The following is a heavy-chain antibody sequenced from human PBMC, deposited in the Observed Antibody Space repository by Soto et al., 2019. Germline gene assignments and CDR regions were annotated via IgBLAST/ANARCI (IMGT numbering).Heavy chain of an antibody. CDR2: INPNSGDT. V-gene: IGHV1-2*02. CDR3: AREDYRSVYSTGMDV. D-gene: IGHD3-3*01. Sequence: GASVKVSCKASGYTFIGYYIHWVRQAPGQGLEWMGWINPNSGDTDYAQNFQGRVTMTRDTSISTGYMELSRLRSDDTAMYYCAREDYRSVYSTGMDVWGQGTTVTVSS. CDR1: GYTFIGYY. J-gene: IGHJ6*02.